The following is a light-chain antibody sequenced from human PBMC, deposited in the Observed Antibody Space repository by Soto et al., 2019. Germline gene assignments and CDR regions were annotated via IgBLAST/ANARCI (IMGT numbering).Light chain of an antibody. V-gene: IGLV2-8*01. CDR1: GSDIGAYNF. Sequence: QSVLAQPPSASGSPGQSVTISCTGSGSDIGAYNFVSRYQQHPGKAPKLMIFGVTERPSGVPDRFSGSKSGNTASLTVSGLQADDEAVYYCYSYAGRNIWVFGGGTQLTVL. CDR2: GVT. CDR3: YSYAGRNIWV. J-gene: IGLJ3*02.